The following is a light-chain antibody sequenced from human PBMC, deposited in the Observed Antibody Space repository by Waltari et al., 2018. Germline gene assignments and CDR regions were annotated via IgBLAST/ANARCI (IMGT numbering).Light chain of an antibody. J-gene: IGLJ1*01. CDR3: SSYTSSTAYV. CDR1: SSDVGGYDN. V-gene: IGLV2-14*03. CDR2: DVR. Sequence: QSALTQPASVSGSPGQSITLSCTGTSSDVGGYDNVSWHQQHPGKAPKLIIYDVRNRPSGVSKRFSGSKSGNTASLTSSGLQAEDEADYYCSSYTSSTAYVLGSGTKVTVL.